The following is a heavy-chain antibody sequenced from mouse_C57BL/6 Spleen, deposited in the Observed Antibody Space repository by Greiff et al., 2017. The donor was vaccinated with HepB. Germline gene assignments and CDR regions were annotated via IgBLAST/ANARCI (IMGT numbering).Heavy chain of an antibody. Sequence: VQLQQSGAELVRPGASVKLSCTASGFNIKDDYMHWVKQRPEQGLEWIGWIDPENGDTEYASKFKGKATITADTSSNTAYLQLSSLTSEDTAVYYCTTGYYGSSPFAYWGQGTLVTVSA. J-gene: IGHJ3*01. D-gene: IGHD1-1*01. V-gene: IGHV14-4*01. CDR3: TTGYYGSSPFAY. CDR2: IDPENGDT. CDR1: GFNIKDDY.